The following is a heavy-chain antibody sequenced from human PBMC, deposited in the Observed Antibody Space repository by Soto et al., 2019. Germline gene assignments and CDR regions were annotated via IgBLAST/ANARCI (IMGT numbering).Heavy chain of an antibody. Sequence: GGSLRLSCAASGFTFSNYAMTWVRQAPGKGLEWVSTISGGGDSTYYADSVKGRFTISRDNAKNSLYLQMNSLRAEDTAVYYCARHGYSGYDPFDYWGQGTLVTVSS. V-gene: IGHV3-23*01. CDR3: ARHGYSGYDPFDY. CDR2: ISGGGDST. J-gene: IGHJ4*02. CDR1: GFTFSNYA. D-gene: IGHD5-12*01.